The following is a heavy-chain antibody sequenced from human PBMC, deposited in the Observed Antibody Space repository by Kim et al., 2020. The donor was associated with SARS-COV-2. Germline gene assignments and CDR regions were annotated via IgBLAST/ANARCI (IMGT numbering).Heavy chain of an antibody. J-gene: IGHJ5*02. CDR2: INHSGST. CDR3: ARGRGSGWYADWFDP. CDR1: GGSFSGYY. D-gene: IGHD6-19*01. V-gene: IGHV4-34*01. Sequence: SETLSLTCAVYGGSFSGYYWSWIRQPPGKGLEWIGEINHSGSTNYNPSLKSRVTISVDTSKNQFSLKLSSVTAADTAVYYCARGRGSGWYADWFDPWGQGSLVTDSA.